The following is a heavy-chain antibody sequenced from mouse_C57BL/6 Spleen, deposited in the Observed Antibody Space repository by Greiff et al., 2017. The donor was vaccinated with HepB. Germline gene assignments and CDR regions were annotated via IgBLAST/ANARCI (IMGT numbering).Heavy chain of an antibody. CDR2: IHPNSGST. CDR1: GYTFTSYW. J-gene: IGHJ1*03. V-gene: IGHV1-64*01. Sequence: VQLQQPGAELVKPGASVKLSCKASGYTFTSYWMHWVKQRPGQGLEWIGMIHPNSGSTNYNEKFKSKATLTVDKSSSTAYMQLSSLTSEDSAVYYCARREGGVDWYFDVWGTGTTVTVSS. CDR3: ARREGGVDWYFDV.